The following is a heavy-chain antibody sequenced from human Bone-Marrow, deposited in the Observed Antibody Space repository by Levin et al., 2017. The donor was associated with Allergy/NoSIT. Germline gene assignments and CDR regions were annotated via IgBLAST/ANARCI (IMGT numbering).Heavy chain of an antibody. V-gene: IGHV1-69*01. CDR2: SIPIFGTA. J-gene: IGHJ4*02. CDR1: GGTFSSYA. CDR3: ARQRGYSYGYNY. Sequence: GGSLRLSCKASGGTFSSYAISWVRQAPGQGLEWMGGSIPIFGTANYAQKFQGRVTITADESTSTAYMELSSLRSEDTAVYYCARQRGYSYGYNYWGQGTLVTVSS. D-gene: IGHD5-18*01.